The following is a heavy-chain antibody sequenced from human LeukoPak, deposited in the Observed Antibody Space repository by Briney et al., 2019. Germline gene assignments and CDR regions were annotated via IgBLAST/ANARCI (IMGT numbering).Heavy chain of an antibody. CDR3: ARDRMDAPFDY. D-gene: IGHD2-2*01. J-gene: IGHJ4*02. V-gene: IGHV1-18*01. CDR1: GYTFTSYG. Sequence: ASVTVSCTASGYTFTSYGISWVRHAPGQGLEWMGWISAYNGNTNYAQKLQGRVTMTTDTSTSPAHLELRSLRSDDTAVYYRARDRMDAPFDYWGQGTLVTVSS. CDR2: ISAYNGNT.